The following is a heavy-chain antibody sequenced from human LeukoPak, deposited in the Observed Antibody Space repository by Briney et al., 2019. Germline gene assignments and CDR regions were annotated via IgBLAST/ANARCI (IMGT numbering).Heavy chain of an antibody. CDR1: GFTFSSYT. J-gene: IGHJ4*02. D-gene: IGHD6-13*01. Sequence: GGSLRLSCAASGFTFSSYTMNWVRQAPGKGLEWVSSISGSSRHKYYADSVKGRFTISRDNAKNSLYRQMNSLRAEDTAVYYCARTANFAAGYYIDYWGQGTLVTVSS. CDR3: ARTANFAAGYYIDY. V-gene: IGHV3-21*01. CDR2: ISGSSRHK.